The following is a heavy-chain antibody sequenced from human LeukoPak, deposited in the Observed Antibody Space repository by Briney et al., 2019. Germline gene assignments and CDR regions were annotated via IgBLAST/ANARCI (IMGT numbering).Heavy chain of an antibody. CDR1: GFTFSSYG. D-gene: IGHD1-26*01. CDR3: AKDVGGLYSYFDY. Sequence: PGGSLRLSCAASGFTFSSYGMHWVRQAPGKGLEWVSGISGSGSSTYYADSVKGRFTISRDNSKNTLYLQMNSLRAEDTAVYYCAKDVGGLYSYFDYWGQGTLVTVSS. V-gene: IGHV3-23*01. CDR2: ISGSGSST. J-gene: IGHJ4*02.